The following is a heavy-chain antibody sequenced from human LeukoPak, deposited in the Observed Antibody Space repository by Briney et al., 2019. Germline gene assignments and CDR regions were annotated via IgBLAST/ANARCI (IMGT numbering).Heavy chain of an antibody. V-gene: IGHV3-30-3*01. CDR2: ISYDSSNE. D-gene: IGHD1-26*01. CDR3: AQIDGELRYIH. CDR1: GFTFSSHA. J-gene: IGHJ4*02. Sequence: GKSLRLSCAASGFTFSSHALHWVRQAPGKGLEWVAVISYDSSNEWYRDSVKGRFTISRDNSRSTLFLQMNRLTPEDTAVYYCAQIDGELRYIHWGQGTLVTVSS.